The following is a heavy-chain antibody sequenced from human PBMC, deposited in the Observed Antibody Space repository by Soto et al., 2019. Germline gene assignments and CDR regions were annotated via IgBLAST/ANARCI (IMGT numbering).Heavy chain of an antibody. Sequence: GGSLRLSCAASGFTFSSYAMSWVRQAPGKGLEWVSAISGSGGSTYYADSVKGRFTISRDNSKNTLYLQMNSLRAEDTAVYYYAKAPNMVRGVISNYYYGMDVWGQGTTVTVSS. CDR1: GFTFSSYA. D-gene: IGHD3-10*01. V-gene: IGHV3-23*01. J-gene: IGHJ6*02. CDR3: AKAPNMVRGVISNYYYGMDV. CDR2: ISGSGGST.